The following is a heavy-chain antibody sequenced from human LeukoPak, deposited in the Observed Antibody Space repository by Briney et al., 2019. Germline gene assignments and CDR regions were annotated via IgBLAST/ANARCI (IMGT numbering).Heavy chain of an antibody. CDR3: AKELFAWEPYDYAH. J-gene: IGHJ4*02. Sequence: GGSLRLSCAASGFTFSSYGMHWVRQAPGKGLEGVAFIRYDGSNKYYADSVKGRFTISRDNSKNTLYLQMNSLRAEGTAVYYCAKELFAWEPYDYAHWGQGTLVTVSS. CDR1: GFTFSSYG. CDR2: IRYDGSNK. D-gene: IGHD3-16*01. V-gene: IGHV3-30*02.